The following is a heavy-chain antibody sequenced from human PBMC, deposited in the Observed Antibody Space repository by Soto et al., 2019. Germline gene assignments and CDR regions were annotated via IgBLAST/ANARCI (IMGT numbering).Heavy chain of an antibody. CDR3: ASREYSSSSDWFDP. J-gene: IGHJ5*02. V-gene: IGHV1-69*02. CDR2: IIPILGIA. Sequence: QVQLVQSGAEVKKPGSSVKVSCKASGGTFSSYTISWVRQAPGQGLEWMGRIIPILGIANYAQKFQGRVTITADKSTSTAYMELSSLRSEDTAVYYCASREYSSSSDWFDPWGQGTLVTVSS. CDR1: GGTFSSYT. D-gene: IGHD6-6*01.